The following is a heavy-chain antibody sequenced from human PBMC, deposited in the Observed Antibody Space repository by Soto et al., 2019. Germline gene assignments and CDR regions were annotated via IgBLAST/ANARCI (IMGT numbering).Heavy chain of an antibody. V-gene: IGHV4-34*01. D-gene: IGHD3-10*01. J-gene: IGHJ5*02. CDR1: VGSFSGPD. CDR2: INHSGST. CDR3: ARGWGFGFDP. Sequence: SETLSLTCAVYVGSFSGPDWSWIRQPPGKGLEWIGEINHSGSTNYNPSLKSRVTISVDTSKNQVSLNLNSVTAADTAVYYCARGWGFGFDPWGQGILVTASS.